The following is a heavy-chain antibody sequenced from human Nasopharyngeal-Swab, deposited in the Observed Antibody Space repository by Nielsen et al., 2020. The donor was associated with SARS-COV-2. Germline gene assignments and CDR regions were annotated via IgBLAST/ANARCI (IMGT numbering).Heavy chain of an antibody. J-gene: IGHJ4*02. Sequence: GESLKISCAASGFTFSSYAMSWVRQAPGKGLEWVSAISGSGGSTYYADSVKGRFTISRDNSKNTLYLQINSLRAEDTAVYYCAKSALGIFGVVISFDYWGQGTLVTVSS. V-gene: IGHV3-23*01. CDR2: ISGSGGST. D-gene: IGHD3-3*01. CDR1: GFTFSSYA. CDR3: AKSALGIFGVVISFDY.